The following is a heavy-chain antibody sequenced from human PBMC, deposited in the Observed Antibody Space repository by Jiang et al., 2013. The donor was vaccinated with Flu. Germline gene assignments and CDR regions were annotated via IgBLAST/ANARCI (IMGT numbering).Heavy chain of an antibody. J-gene: IGHJ4*02. CDR1: GGSISSSSYY. Sequence: SGSGLVKPSETLSLTCTVSGGSISSSSYYWGWIRQPPGKGLEWIGSIYYSGSTYYNPSLKSRVTISVDTSKNQFSLKLSSVTAADTAVYYCASLVDCSGGSCYGSDYWGQGTLVTVSS. D-gene: IGHD2-15*01. CDR2: IYYSGST. V-gene: IGHV4-39*07. CDR3: ASLVDCSGGSCYGSDY.